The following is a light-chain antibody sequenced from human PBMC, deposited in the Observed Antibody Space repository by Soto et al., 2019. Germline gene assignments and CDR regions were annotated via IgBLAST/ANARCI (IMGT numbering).Light chain of an antibody. CDR2: AAS. Sequence: AIRMTQSPSSLSASTGDRVTITCRAIQGISSYLAWYQQKPWKSPKLLIYAASTLQSGVTSRFSGSGSGTDFTLTISCLQSEDFATYYCDQYYSXPLTFGGGTKV. CDR3: DQYYSXPLT. J-gene: IGKJ4*01. V-gene: IGKV1-8*01. CDR1: QGISSY.